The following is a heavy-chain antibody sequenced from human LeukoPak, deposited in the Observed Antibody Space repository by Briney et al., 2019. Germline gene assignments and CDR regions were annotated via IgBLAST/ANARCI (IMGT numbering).Heavy chain of an antibody. CDR2: INVSGGST. CDR3: AKDQYCTSTCCYVRY. V-gene: IGHV3-23*01. Sequence: PGGSLRLSCASSGFTFSSYAMSWVRQAPGKGLEWVSGINVSGGSTFYADSVRGRFTISRDNSKNTLYLQMNSLRAEDTAVYYCAKDQYCTSTCCYVRYRGQGTLVTVSS. D-gene: IGHD2-2*01. J-gene: IGHJ4*02. CDR1: GFTFSSYA.